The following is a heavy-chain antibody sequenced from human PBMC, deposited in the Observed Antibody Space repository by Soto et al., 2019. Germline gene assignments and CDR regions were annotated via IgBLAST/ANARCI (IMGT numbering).Heavy chain of an antibody. D-gene: IGHD3-3*01. CDR2: INHTGGT. V-gene: IGHV4-34*01. J-gene: IGHJ5*02. Sequence: SETLSLTCAVYGGSVNGYYWNWIRQPPGKGLEWIGEINHTGGTHYNPSHKSRVTMSVDTTKNQFSLRLSSVTAADTAIYYCATRITVFGLLIPPFDPWGQGTQVTVSS. CDR3: ATRITVFGLLIPPFDP. CDR1: GGSVNGYY.